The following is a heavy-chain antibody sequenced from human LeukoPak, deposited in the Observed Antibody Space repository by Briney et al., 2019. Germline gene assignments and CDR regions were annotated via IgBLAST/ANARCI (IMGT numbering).Heavy chain of an antibody. CDR2: INAGNGNR. V-gene: IGHV1-3*01. D-gene: IGHD6-19*01. J-gene: IGHJ4*02. CDR3: ARVSDDSGWNFDY. CDR1: GYTFTGYY. Sequence: ASVKVSCKASGYTFTGYYMHWVRQAPGQGLEWMGGINAGNGNRKYSQKFQDRVTITRETSATTAYMELNSLTSEDTAVYYCARVSDDSGWNFDYWGQGTQVTVSS.